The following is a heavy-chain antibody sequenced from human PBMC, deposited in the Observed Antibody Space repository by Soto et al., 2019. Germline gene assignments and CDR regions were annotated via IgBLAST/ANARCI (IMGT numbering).Heavy chain of an antibody. J-gene: IGHJ4*02. V-gene: IGHV3-64D*06. D-gene: IGHD6-19*01. CDR2: ISSYGADR. CDR1: GFTFNSYS. Sequence: PGGSLRLSCSASGFTFNSYSIHWVRQAPGKGLEFVSAISSYGADRYYADSVKGRFAISRDNSKNTLYLQMSSLRAEDTALYYCVKEGYLRSDWSGQFDYCGQGALFTVCS. CDR3: VKEGYLRSDWSGQFDY.